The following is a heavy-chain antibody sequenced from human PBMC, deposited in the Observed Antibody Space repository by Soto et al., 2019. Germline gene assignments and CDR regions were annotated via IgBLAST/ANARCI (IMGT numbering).Heavy chain of an antibody. CDR2: IYYSGST. V-gene: IGHV4-31*03. CDR3: ARAGITFGGVIVPTFFDY. Sequence: QVQLQESGPGLVKPSQTLSLTCTVSGGSISSGGYYWSWIRQHPGKGLEWIGYIYYSGSTYYNPSLKSRVTISVDTSKNQFSLKLSSVTAADMAVYYCARAGITFGGVIVPTFFDYWGQGTLVTVSS. D-gene: IGHD3-16*02. CDR1: GGSISSGGYY. J-gene: IGHJ4*02.